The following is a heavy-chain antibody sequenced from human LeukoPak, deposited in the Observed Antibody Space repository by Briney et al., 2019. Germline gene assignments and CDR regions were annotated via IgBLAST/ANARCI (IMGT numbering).Heavy chain of an antibody. Sequence: GESLKISCKGSGYSFTSYWIGWVRQRPGKGLGRVGIIYPGDSDTRYSPSFQGQVTISADKSISTAYLQWSSLKASDTAMYYCARWDYDSSGYPEGYWGQGTLVTVSS. CDR1: GYSFTSYW. CDR3: ARWDYDSSGYPEGY. D-gene: IGHD3-22*01. CDR2: IYPGDSDT. J-gene: IGHJ4*02. V-gene: IGHV5-51*01.